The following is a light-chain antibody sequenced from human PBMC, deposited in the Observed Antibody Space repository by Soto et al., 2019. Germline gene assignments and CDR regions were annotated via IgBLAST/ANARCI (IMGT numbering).Light chain of an antibody. CDR1: QSVSSY. CDR3: QQRSNWPLT. J-gene: IGKJ4*01. V-gene: IGKV3-11*01. CDR2: DAS. Sequence: EIVLTQSPATLSLSPGERATLSCRASQSVSSYLAWYQQKPGQAPRLLIYDASNRATGIPARLSGSGSGTVFTLTISSLEPEDFAVYYCQQRSNWPLTFGGGTKVEIK.